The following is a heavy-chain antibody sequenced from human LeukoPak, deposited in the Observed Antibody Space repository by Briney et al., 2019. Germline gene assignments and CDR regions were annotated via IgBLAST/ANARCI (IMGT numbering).Heavy chain of an antibody. CDR2: INSDGSST. V-gene: IGHV3-74*01. J-gene: IGHJ3*02. CDR1: GFTFSSYW. CDR3: ARDLRAFDI. Sequence: GGSLKLSCAASGFTFSSYWMRWVRQDPGKGLAWVSRINSDGSSTSYADSVKGRFTISRDNAKNTLYLQMNSLRVEDTAVYYCARDLRAFDIWGQGTMVTVSS.